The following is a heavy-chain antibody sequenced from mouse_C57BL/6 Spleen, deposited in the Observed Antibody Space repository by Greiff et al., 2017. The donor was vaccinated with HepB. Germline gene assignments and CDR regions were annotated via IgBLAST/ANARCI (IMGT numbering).Heavy chain of an antibody. CDR3: ARNNGEPKGFDY. CDR1: GFTFSSYG. Sequence: EVKLVESGGDLVKPGGSLKLSCAASGFTFSSYGMSWVRQTPDKRLEWVATISSGGSYTYYPDSVKGRFTISRDKAKNTLYLQMSSLKSEDTAVYYCARNNGEPKGFDYWGQGTTLTVSS. CDR2: ISSGGSYT. D-gene: IGHD5-1*01. J-gene: IGHJ2*01. V-gene: IGHV5-6*01.